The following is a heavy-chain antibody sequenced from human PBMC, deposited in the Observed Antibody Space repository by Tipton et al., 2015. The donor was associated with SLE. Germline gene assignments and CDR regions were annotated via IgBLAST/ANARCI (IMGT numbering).Heavy chain of an antibody. Sequence: LRLSCAASGFTFSTYEMNWIRQAPGKGLEWIGEINHSGNTNYNPSLKSRVTISTDASKNQFSLSLSSVTAADTAVYYCARGTWHDSFDQKPMHLSPVHHWGQGTLVSVSS. CDR3: ARGTWHDSFDQKPMHLSPVHH. V-gene: IGHV4-34*01. CDR1: GFTFSTYE. CDR2: INHSGNT. J-gene: IGHJ1*01. D-gene: IGHD3-9*01.